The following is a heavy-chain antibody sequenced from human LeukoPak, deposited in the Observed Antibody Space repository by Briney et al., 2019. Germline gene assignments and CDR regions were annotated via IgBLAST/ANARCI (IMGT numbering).Heavy chain of an antibody. CDR3: AKDLRLDCSTTSCYLLDY. Sequence: GGSLRLSCAASGFTFSSYAMSWVRQAPGKGLEWVSVLSGSAGSTYYADSVKGRFTISRDNSKNTLYLQMNSLRAEDTAIYYCAKDLRLDCSTTSCYLLDYWGQGTLVTVSS. CDR1: GFTFSSYA. D-gene: IGHD2-2*01. V-gene: IGHV3-23*01. CDR2: LSGSAGST. J-gene: IGHJ4*02.